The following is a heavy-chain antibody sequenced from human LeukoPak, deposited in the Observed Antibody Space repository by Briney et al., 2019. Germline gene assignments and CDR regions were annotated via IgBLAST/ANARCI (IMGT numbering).Heavy chain of an antibody. V-gene: IGHV3-23*01. D-gene: IGHD6-19*01. CDR1: GFTFSSYA. J-gene: IGHJ3*02. CDR3: AKDRRYSSGWYNAFDI. Sequence: PGGSLSLSCAASGFTFSSYAMSWVRQAPGKGLEWVSGIGGSGGSTYYADSAKGRFTISRDNSKNTLYLQMNSLRAEDTAVYYCAKDRRYSSGWYNAFDIWGQGTMVTVSS. CDR2: IGGSGGST.